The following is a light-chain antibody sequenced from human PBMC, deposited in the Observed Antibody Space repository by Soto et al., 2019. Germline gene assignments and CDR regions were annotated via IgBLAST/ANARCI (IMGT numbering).Light chain of an antibody. CDR1: QSVSTN. V-gene: IGKV3-15*01. CDR2: GAS. CDR3: QQYGSAPFT. J-gene: IGKJ3*01. Sequence: EIVMTQSPATLSVSPGERATLSCWASQSVSTNLAWYQQKPGQAPRLLIHGASTRATGIPARFSGSGSGTEFTLTISRLEPEDFAVYYCQQYGSAPFTFGPGTKVDIK.